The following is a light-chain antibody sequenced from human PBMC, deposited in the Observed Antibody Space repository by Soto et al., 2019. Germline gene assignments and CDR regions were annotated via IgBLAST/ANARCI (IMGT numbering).Light chain of an antibody. V-gene: IGKV3-11*01. CDR2: DAS. CDR3: QQSHIWLT. CDR1: QSVSSN. Sequence: VSLTKGERATLSCRASQSVSSNLAWYQQKPGQAPRLVIYDASNRATGIPDRFSGSGSGTDFTLSISSLEPEDLAVYYCQQSHIWLTFAGGTKVDIK. J-gene: IGKJ4*01.